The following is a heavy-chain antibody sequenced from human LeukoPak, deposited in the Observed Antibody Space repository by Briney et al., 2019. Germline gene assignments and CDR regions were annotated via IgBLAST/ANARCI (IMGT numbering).Heavy chain of an antibody. J-gene: IGHJ4*02. Sequence: ASVKVSCKASGYTFTSYGISWVRQAPGKGLEWMGGFDPEDGETIYAQKFQGRVTMTEDTSTDTAYMELSSLRSEDTAVYCCATEAPWGGLSFDYWGQGTLVTVSS. CDR2: FDPEDGET. CDR3: ATEAPWGGLSFDY. V-gene: IGHV1-24*01. CDR1: GYTFTSYG. D-gene: IGHD3-16*02.